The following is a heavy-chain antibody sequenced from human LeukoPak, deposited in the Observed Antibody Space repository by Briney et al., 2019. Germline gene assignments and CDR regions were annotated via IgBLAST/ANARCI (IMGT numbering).Heavy chain of an antibody. CDR3: ARAFYPGYYSYMAV. V-gene: IGHV4-59*01. CDR2: IYYSGST. CDR1: GGSISPYY. D-gene: IGHD3-3*02. Sequence: SETLSLTCTVSGGSISPYYWSWIRQPPGKGLEWIGYIYYSGSTNYNPSLKSRVTISVDTSKNQFSLKRSSVTAADTAVYYCARAFYPGYYSYMAVWGKGTTVTVSS. J-gene: IGHJ6*03.